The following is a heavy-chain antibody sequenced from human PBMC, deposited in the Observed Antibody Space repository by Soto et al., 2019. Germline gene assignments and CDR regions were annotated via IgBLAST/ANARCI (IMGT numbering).Heavy chain of an antibody. V-gene: IGHV1-69*01. J-gene: IGHJ6*02. CDR3: ARGRIQRRSYYSYGMDV. Sequence: QVQLVQSGAEVKKPGSSVKVSCKASGDTFSSYAISWVRQAPGQGLEWMGWIIAIFGTANYAQKFQGRVTITADEATSTAYMEVSSLRAEDTAAYYRARGRIQRRSYYSYGMDVWGQGTTGTVSS. CDR2: IIAIFGTA. CDR1: GDTFSSYA. D-gene: IGHD5-18*01.